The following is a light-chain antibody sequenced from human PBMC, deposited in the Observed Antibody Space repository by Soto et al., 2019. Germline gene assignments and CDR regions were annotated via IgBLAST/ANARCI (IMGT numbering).Light chain of an antibody. CDR3: QQSYSTPFT. Sequence: DIQMTQSPSSLSASVRDRVTITCRASQSISSYLNWYQQKPGKAPKLLIYAACSLQSGVPSRFSGSGSGTDFTLTISSLQPEDFATYYCQQSYSTPFTFGPGTKVDIK. CDR2: AAC. J-gene: IGKJ3*01. CDR1: QSISSY. V-gene: IGKV1-39*01.